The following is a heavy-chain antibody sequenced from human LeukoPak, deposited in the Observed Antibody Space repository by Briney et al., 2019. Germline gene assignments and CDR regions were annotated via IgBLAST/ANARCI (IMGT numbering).Heavy chain of an antibody. J-gene: IGHJ4*02. D-gene: IGHD2-21*02. Sequence: GGSLRLSCAASGFTFSSYAMSWVRQAPGKGLEWVSAISGSGGSTYYADSVKGRFTISRDNSKNTLYLQMNDLRTDDTAVYYCTRDWWRLGFDYWGQGTLVTVSS. CDR3: TRDWWRLGFDY. V-gene: IGHV3-23*01. CDR2: ISGSGGST. CDR1: GFTFSSYA.